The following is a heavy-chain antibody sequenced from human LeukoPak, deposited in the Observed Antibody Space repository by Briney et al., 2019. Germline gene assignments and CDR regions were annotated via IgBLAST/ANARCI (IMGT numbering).Heavy chain of an antibody. V-gene: IGHV4-39*07. J-gene: IGHJ4*02. CDR1: GGSISSSSYY. D-gene: IGHD1-26*01. CDR2: IYYSGST. Sequence: PSETLSLTCTVSGGSISSSSYYWGWIRQPPGKGLEWIGSIYYSGSTYYNPSLKSRVTISVDTSKNQFSLKLSSVTAADTAVYYCARDPDSGSYGYVFDYWGQGTLVTVSS. CDR3: ARDPDSGSYGYVFDY.